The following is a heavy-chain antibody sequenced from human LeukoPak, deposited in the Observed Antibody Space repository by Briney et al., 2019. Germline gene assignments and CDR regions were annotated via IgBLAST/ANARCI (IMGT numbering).Heavy chain of an antibody. J-gene: IGHJ4*02. V-gene: IGHV4-34*01. CDR3: ARIQLWMRYFDY. CDR2: INHSGST. Sequence: SETLSLTCAVYGGSFSGYYWSWIRQPPGKGLEWIGEINHSGSTNYNPSLKSRVTISVDTSKNQFSLKLSSVTAADTAVYCCARIQLWMRYFDYWGQGTLVTVSS. CDR1: GGSFSGYY. D-gene: IGHD5-18*01.